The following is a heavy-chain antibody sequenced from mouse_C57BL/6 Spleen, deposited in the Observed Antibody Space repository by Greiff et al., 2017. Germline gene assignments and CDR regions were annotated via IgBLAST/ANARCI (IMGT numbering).Heavy chain of an antibody. V-gene: IGHV1-55*01. J-gene: IGHJ1*03. CDR2: IYPGSGST. D-gene: IGHD3-2*02. CDR1: GYTFTSYW. CDR3: ARDSSGYWYFDV. Sequence: VQLQQPGAELVKPGASVKMSCKASGYTFTSYWITWVKQRPGQGLEWIGDIYPGSGSTNYNEKFKSKATLTVDTSSSTAYMQLSSLTSEDSAVYYCARDSSGYWYFDVWGTGTTVTVSS.